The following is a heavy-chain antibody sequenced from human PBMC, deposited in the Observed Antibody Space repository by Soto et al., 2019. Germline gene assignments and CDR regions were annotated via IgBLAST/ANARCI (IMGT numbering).Heavy chain of an antibody. J-gene: IGHJ3*02. V-gene: IGHV4-34*01. CDR2: INHSGST. CDR3: ARRVDHYDSSGDANDI. D-gene: IGHD3-22*01. Sequence: KTSETLSLTCAVYGGSFSCYYWSWIRQPPGKGLEWIGEINHSGSTNYNPSLKSRVTISVDTSKNQFSLKLTSVTAADTAVYYCARRVDHYDSSGDANDIWGQGTMVTVSS. CDR1: GGSFSCYY.